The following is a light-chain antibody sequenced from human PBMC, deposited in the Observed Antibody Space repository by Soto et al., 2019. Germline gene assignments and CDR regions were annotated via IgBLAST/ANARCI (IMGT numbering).Light chain of an antibody. Sequence: EIVMTQSPATLSVSPGERATLSCRTSQSFGTNLAWYQQKPGQAPRLLIYGASSRATGIPDRFSGTGSETDFTLTISRLEPEDFAVYYCQQYDNSPITFGQGTRLEIK. CDR3: QQYDNSPIT. CDR1: QSFGTN. V-gene: IGKV3-20*01. CDR2: GAS. J-gene: IGKJ5*01.